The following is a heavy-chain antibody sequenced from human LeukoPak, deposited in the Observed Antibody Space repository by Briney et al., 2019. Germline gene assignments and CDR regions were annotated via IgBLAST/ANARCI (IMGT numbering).Heavy chain of an antibody. CDR2: IYSGGDT. V-gene: IGHV3-66*02. D-gene: IGHD3/OR15-3a*01. Sequence: PGGSLRLSCAASGFTFSDNYMSWVRQAPGKGLEWVAVIYSGGDTYYADSVKGRFTISKDNSKNTLYLQMNSLRAEDTAVYYCAREGDQWGLAPDYYFDYWGQGTLVTVSS. CDR3: AREGDQWGLAPDYYFDY. J-gene: IGHJ4*02. CDR1: GFTFSDNY.